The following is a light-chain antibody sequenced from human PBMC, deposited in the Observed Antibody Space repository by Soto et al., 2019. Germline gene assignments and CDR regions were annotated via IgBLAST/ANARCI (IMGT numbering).Light chain of an antibody. V-gene: IGKV1-39*01. J-gene: IGKJ5*01. CDR3: QQTDSTPPIT. CDR1: QSISSY. Sequence: DIQMTQSPSSLSASVGDRVTITFRASQSISSYLNWYQQKPGKAPKLLIYAASSLQSGVPSRFSGSGSGTDFTLTISSLQPEDSGTYYCQQTDSTPPITFGQGTRLEI. CDR2: AAS.